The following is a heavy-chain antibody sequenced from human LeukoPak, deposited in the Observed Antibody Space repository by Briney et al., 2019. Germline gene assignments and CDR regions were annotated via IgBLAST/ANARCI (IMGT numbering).Heavy chain of an antibody. CDR3: ARAKEYSSSSYGDYYYYYMDV. CDR2: ITPIFGTT. Sequence: SVKVSCKASGGTFSSYAISWVRQAPGQGLEWMGGITPIFGTTNYAQKFQGRVTITTDESTSTAYMGLSSLRSEDTAVYYCARAKEYSSSSYGDYYYYYMDVWGKGTTVTVSS. J-gene: IGHJ6*03. D-gene: IGHD6-6*01. V-gene: IGHV1-69*05. CDR1: GGTFSSYA.